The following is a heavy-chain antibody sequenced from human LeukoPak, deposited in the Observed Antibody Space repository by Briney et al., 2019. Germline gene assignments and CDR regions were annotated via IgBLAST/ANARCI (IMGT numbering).Heavy chain of an antibody. CDR1: GFTLSTYS. J-gene: IGHJ4*02. CDR3: ARANPPAISFFDW. Sequence: GGSLRLSCAASGFTLSTYSMNWVRQAPGKGLEWVSSISSSSSYIYYADSVKGRFTISRDNAKNSLYLQMSSLRAEDTAVYYCARANPPAISFFDWWGQGTLVSVSS. D-gene: IGHD3-9*01. V-gene: IGHV3-21*06. CDR2: ISSSSSYI.